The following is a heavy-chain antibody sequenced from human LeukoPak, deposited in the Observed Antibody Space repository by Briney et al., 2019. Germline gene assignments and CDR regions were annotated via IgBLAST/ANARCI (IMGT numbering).Heavy chain of an antibody. CDR2: CRPENDVP. CDR1: ENRLTQLP. J-gene: IGHJ4*02. V-gene: IGHV1-24*01. D-gene: IGHD3/OR15-3a*01. Sequence: ASVRVSCKLSENRLTQLPMHWVRQAPGAGLEGVGGCRPENDVPISPQKLQGRVAMITDTSTDTTYMALRSLKSDDSAVYFCATLLDSFWAGHAVPPEDYWGQGTLVTVFS. CDR3: ATLLDSFWAGHAVPPEDY.